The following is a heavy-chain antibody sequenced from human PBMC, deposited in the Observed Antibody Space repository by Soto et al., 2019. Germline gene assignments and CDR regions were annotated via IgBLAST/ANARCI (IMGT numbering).Heavy chain of an antibody. CDR3: ARDAAVGLFDY. CDR1: GYTFTSYG. J-gene: IGHJ4*02. D-gene: IGHD1-26*01. V-gene: IGHV1-18*01. CDR2: INPYNGNT. Sequence: QVQLVQSGAEVKKPGASVKVSCKASGYTFTSYGISWVRQAPGQGLEWMGWINPYNGNTKYAQKLQGRVTMTPDTSTSTAYMELRTLRSDDTAVYYCARDAAVGLFDYWGQGTLVTVSS.